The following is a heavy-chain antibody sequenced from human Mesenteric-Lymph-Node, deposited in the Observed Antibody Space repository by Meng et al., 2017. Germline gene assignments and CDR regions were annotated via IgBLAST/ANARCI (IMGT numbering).Heavy chain of an antibody. J-gene: IGHJ5*02. D-gene: IGHD6-19*01. CDR2: IYYSGST. V-gene: IGHV4-30-4*01. CDR1: GGSISSGDYY. Sequence: QVQLQKSGPGPVKPSPTLALTCTVSGGSISSGDYYWSWIRQPPGKGLEWIGYIYYSGSTYYNPSLKSRVTISVDTSKNQFSLKLSSVTAADTAVYYCVRSSAWVRTGFDPWGQGTLVTVSS. CDR3: VRSSAWVRTGFDP.